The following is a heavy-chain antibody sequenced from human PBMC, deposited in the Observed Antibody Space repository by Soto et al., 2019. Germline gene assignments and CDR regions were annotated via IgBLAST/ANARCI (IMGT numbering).Heavy chain of an antibody. J-gene: IGHJ6*03. D-gene: IGHD5-12*01. CDR3: ARVGIVATFHYYYMDV. V-gene: IGHV3-72*01. Sequence: GGSLRLSCAASGFTFSDHYMDWVRQAPGKGLEWVGRTRNKANSYTTEYAASVKGRFTISRDDSKNSLYLQMNSLKTEDTAVYYCARVGIVATFHYYYMDVWGKGTTVTVSS. CDR1: GFTFSDHY. CDR2: TRNKANSYTT.